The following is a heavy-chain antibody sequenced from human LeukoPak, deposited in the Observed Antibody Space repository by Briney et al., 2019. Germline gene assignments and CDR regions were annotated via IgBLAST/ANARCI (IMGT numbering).Heavy chain of an antibody. V-gene: IGHV1-69*06. D-gene: IGHD1-1*01. J-gene: IGHJ5*02. CDR3: ARDNSVEDTAWWFDP. Sequence: SVKVSCKASGGTFSSYAISWERQAPGQGLEWMGGIIPIFGTANYAQKFQGRVTITADKSTSTAYMELSSLRSEDTAVYYCARDNSVEDTAWWFDPWGQGTLVTVSS. CDR1: GGTFSSYA. CDR2: IIPIFGTA.